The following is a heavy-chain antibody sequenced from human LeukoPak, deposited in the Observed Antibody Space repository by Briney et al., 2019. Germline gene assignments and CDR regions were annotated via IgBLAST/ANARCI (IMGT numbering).Heavy chain of an antibody. D-gene: IGHD3-10*01. CDR1: GGSFSGYY. CDR3: ARQHPYYYGSGSETGWFDP. V-gene: IGHV4-59*08. J-gene: IGHJ5*02. CDR2: IYYSGST. Sequence: PSETLSLTRAVYGGSFSGYYWSWIRQPPGKGLEWIGYIYYSGSTNYNPSLKSRVTISVDTSKNQFSLKLSSVTAADTAVYYCARQHPYYYGSGSETGWFDPWGQGTLVTVSS.